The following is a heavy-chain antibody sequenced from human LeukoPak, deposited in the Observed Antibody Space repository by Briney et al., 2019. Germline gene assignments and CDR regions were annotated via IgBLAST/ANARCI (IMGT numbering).Heavy chain of an antibody. Sequence: ASVTVSCKASGYTFTNYGISWVRQAPEQGLEWMGWISAYHGNTNYAQKLQGRVTMTTDTSMSTVYMELRSLRSDDTAVYYCARDTSPGYGDPPAWFDPWGQGTLVTVSS. CDR3: ARDTSPGYGDPPAWFDP. J-gene: IGHJ5*02. V-gene: IGHV1-18*01. CDR2: ISAYHGNT. D-gene: IGHD4-17*01. CDR1: GYTFTNYG.